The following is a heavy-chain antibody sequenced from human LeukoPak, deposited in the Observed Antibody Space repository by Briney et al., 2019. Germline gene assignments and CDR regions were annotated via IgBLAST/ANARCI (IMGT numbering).Heavy chain of an antibody. CDR2: IYYSGST. CDR1: GGSISSYY. V-gene: IGHV4-59*08. D-gene: IGHD6-19*01. Sequence: PSETLSLTCTVSGGSISSYYWSWIRQPPGKGLEWIGYIYYSGSTNYNPSLKSRVTISVDTSKNQFSLKLSSVTAADTAMYYCARHWMAVAPYWYFDLWGRGTLVTVSS. CDR3: ARHWMAVAPYWYFDL. J-gene: IGHJ2*01.